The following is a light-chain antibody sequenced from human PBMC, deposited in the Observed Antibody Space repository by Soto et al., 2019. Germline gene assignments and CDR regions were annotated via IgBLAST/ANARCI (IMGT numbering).Light chain of an antibody. CDR3: LQDYNYPWT. Sequence: AIQMTQSPSSLSASVGDRVTITCRASQGIRDDLGWYQQKPGKAPKLLIYSASSLQSGVPSRFSGSGSGTDFTLTISSLQPEDFATYYCLQDYNYPWTFGQGTKLDIK. V-gene: IGKV1-6*01. CDR2: SAS. CDR1: QGIRDD. J-gene: IGKJ1*01.